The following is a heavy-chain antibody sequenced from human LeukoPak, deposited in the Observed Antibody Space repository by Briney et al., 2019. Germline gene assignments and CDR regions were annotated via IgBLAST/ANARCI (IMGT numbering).Heavy chain of an antibody. CDR2: ISGSGDNT. J-gene: IGHJ4*02. Sequence: PGGSLRLSCAASGFTFSSYVMSWVRQAPGKGLEWVAAISGSGDNTYYADSVKGRFTISRDNSKNTLYVQMNSLRAEDTAVYYCATEQRWFPTLGSDCWGQGTLVTVSS. V-gene: IGHV3-23*01. D-gene: IGHD5-18*01. CDR1: GFTFSSYV. CDR3: ATEQRWFPTLGSDC.